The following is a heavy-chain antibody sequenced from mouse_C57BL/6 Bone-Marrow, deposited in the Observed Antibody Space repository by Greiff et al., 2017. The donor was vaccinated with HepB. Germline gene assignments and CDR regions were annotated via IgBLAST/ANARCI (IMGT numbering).Heavy chain of an antibody. D-gene: IGHD1-1*01. CDR2: ISNLAYSI. CDR1: GFTFSDYG. CDR3: ARKGDYYGSSYWYFDV. V-gene: IGHV5-15*01. J-gene: IGHJ1*03. Sequence: EVKLVESGGGLVQPGGSLKLSCAASGFTFSDYGMAWVRQVPRKGPEWVAFISNLAYSIYYADTVTGRFTISRENAKNTLYLEMSSLRSEDTAMYYCARKGDYYGSSYWYFDVWGTGTTVTVSS.